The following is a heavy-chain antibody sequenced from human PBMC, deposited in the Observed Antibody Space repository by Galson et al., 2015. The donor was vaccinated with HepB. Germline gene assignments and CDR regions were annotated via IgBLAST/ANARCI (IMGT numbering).Heavy chain of an antibody. Sequence: PALVKPTQPLTLTCTFSGFSFNSRAESVGWIRQPPGKALEWLVLLYWNNDKHYTPSLTSRLTITKDTFQSQVVLTMTNMDPEDTATYFCGHGLGICYDPGCSEQIDHWGQGTLVTVSS. CDR2: LYWNNDK. J-gene: IGHJ4*02. CDR1: GFSFNSRAES. CDR3: GHGLGICYDPGCSEQIDH. D-gene: IGHD3-3*01. V-gene: IGHV2-5*01.